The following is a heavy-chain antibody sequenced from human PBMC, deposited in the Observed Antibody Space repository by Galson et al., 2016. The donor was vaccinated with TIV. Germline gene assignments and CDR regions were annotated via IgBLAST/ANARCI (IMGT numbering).Heavy chain of an antibody. CDR2: MNPNSGNT. J-gene: IGHJ4*02. D-gene: IGHD6-19*01. Sequence: SVKVSCKASGNTFTSYDINWVRQATGQGLEWMGWMNPNSGNTGYAQKFQGRVTMTRNTSISTAYMELSSLRSDDTAVYYCARRLGLDLGYWGQGTLVTVSS. V-gene: IGHV1-8*01. CDR3: ARRLGLDLGY. CDR1: GNTFTSYD.